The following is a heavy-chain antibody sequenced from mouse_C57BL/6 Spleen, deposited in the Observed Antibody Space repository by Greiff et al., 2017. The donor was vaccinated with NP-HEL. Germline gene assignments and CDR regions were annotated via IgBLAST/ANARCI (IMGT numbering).Heavy chain of an antibody. Sequence: QVQLQQPGAELVKPGASVKMSCTASGYTFTSYWITWVKQRPGQGLEWIGDIYPGSGSTNSNEQFKSKATLTVDTSSTPAYMQLSSLTSEDYAVYYCAIYTGYSFDYWGQGTTLTVSS. CDR1: GYTFTSYW. V-gene: IGHV1-55*01. D-gene: IGHD2-3*01. CDR3: AIYTGYSFDY. CDR2: IYPGSGST. J-gene: IGHJ2*01.